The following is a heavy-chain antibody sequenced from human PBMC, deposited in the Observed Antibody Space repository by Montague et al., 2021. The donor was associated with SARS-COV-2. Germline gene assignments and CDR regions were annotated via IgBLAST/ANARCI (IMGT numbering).Heavy chain of an antibody. CDR2: ISYTGST. Sequence: SETLSLTCSVSGDSMSGSNSYWGWIRQPPGKGLESIGSISYTGSTSYNASLKSRVTMSVDTSKNEFSLRLSSVTASDTAVYYCARLYIQKTLAGASRRRWFDPWGQGTLVTVSS. CDR3: ARLYIQKTLAGASRRRWFDP. D-gene: IGHD1-26*01. J-gene: IGHJ5*02. V-gene: IGHV4-39*01. CDR1: GDSMSGSNSY.